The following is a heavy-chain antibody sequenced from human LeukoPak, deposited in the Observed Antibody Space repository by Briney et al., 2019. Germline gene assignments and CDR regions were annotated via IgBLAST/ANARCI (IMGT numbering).Heavy chain of an antibody. CDR1: GFTFSNYG. V-gene: IGHV3-30*02. CDR3: ARDRLPDYYYYYMDV. J-gene: IGHJ6*03. Sequence: PGGSLRLSCAASGFTFSNYGMHWVRQAPGKGLEWVAFIRYDGTNKYYADPVKGRFTISRDNAKNSLYLQMNSLRAEDTAVYYCARDRLPDYYYYYMDVWGKGTTVTVSS. D-gene: IGHD2-2*01. CDR2: IRYDGTNK.